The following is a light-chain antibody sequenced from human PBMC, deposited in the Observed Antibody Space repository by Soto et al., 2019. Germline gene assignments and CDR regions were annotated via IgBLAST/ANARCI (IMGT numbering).Light chain of an antibody. CDR1: SSDVGSHNF. Sequence: QSALTQPASVSGSPGQSITISCTGTSSDVGSHNFVSWYQQRPGKAPKLMIFEVTKRPSGVSSRFSASKSGNTASLTISGVKAEDEADYYGCSYAGTTTWVFGGGTKLTVL. CDR3: CSYAGTTTWV. CDR2: EVT. V-gene: IGLV2-23*02. J-gene: IGLJ2*01.